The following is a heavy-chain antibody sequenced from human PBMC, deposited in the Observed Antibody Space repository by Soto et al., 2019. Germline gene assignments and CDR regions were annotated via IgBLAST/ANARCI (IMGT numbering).Heavy chain of an antibody. V-gene: IGHV3-74*01. D-gene: IGHD2-21*01. CDR2: IDSDGSRT. J-gene: IGHJ3*02. CDR3: ARGGRGAYGLDI. CDR1: GLTFSSHW. Sequence: EVQLVESGGGLVQPGGSLRLSCAASGLTFSSHWMHWVRQAPGKGLVWVSRIDSDGSRTKYAGSVKGRFTISRDNAKNTVYLQMTGLRVEETAVYYCARGGRGAYGLDIWGQGTMVTVSS.